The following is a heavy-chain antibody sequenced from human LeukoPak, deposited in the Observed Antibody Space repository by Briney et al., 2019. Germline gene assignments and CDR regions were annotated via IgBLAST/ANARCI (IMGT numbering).Heavy chain of an antibody. V-gene: IGHV3-7*01. J-gene: IGHJ4*02. D-gene: IGHD6-13*01. Sequence: GGSLRLSCAASGFTFSSYWMSWVRQAPGKGLEWVANIKQDGSEKYYVDSVKGRFTISRDNAKNSLYLQMNSLRAEDTAVYYCASLNIAAAATNDYWGQGTLVTVSS. CDR3: ASLNIAAAATNDY. CDR1: GFTFSSYW. CDR2: IKQDGSEK.